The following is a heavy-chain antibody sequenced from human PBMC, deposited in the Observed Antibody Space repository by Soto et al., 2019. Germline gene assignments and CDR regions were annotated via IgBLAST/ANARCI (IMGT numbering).Heavy chain of an antibody. J-gene: IGHJ4*02. Sequence: ASVKVSCKASGYIFTSYGITWVRQAPGQGLEWMGWISTYNGDTNYAQKLQDRVTMTTDTSTSTAYMELRSLRSDDTAVYYCARDLIVTGTYFDYWGQGTLVTVSS. D-gene: IGHD3-9*01. CDR3: ARDLIVTGTYFDY. CDR1: GYIFTSYG. CDR2: ISTYNGDT. V-gene: IGHV1-18*04.